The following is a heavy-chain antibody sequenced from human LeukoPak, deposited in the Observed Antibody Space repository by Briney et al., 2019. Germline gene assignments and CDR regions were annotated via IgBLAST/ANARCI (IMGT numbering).Heavy chain of an antibody. Sequence: QSGGSLRLSCAASGFTFSDYAIHWVRQAPGKGLEWVAVISNDGRHKYYPDSVKGRFTISRDNSKNTVDLQMSSLTVDDTSVYYCAQADQNGGWTYFAYWGQGTLVTVSS. CDR2: ISNDGRHK. D-gene: IGHD6-19*01. V-gene: IGHV3-30*18. CDR1: GFTFSDYA. CDR3: AQADQNGGWTYFAY. J-gene: IGHJ4*02.